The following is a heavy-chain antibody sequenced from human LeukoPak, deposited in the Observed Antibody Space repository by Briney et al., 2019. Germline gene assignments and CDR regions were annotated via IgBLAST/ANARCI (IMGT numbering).Heavy chain of an antibody. CDR1: GFTVSSNY. Sequence: PGGSLRLSCAASGFTVSSNYMSWIRQAPGKGLEWVSLIYSGGYTYYADAVKGRFTISRDNSKNTLYLQMNSLRAEDTAVYYCAKDSDIVVVPALTYDHWGRGTLVIVSS. V-gene: IGHV3-53*01. CDR3: AKDSDIVVVPALTYDH. D-gene: IGHD2-2*01. CDR2: IYSGGYT. J-gene: IGHJ4*02.